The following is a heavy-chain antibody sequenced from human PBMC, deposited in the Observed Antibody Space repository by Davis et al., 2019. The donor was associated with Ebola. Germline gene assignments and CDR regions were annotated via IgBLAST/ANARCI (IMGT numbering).Heavy chain of an antibody. J-gene: IGHJ4*02. CDR2: INPSGGST. CDR1: GYTFTNYF. V-gene: IGHV1-46*01. D-gene: IGHD3-10*01. Sequence: AASVKVSCKASGYTFTNYFMHWVRQAPGQGLEWMGIINPSGGSTSYSQKFQGRVTMTRDTSTSTVYMELSSLRSEDTAVYYCARGGVGNYGLGGYWGQGTLVTVSS. CDR3: ARGGVGNYGLGGY.